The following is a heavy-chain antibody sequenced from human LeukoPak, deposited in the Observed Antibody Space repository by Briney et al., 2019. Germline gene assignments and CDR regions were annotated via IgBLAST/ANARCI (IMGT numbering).Heavy chain of an antibody. J-gene: IGHJ6*02. V-gene: IGHV3-15*05. CDR2: IYRNADGGTT. Sequence: PEGSLRLSCAASGFTFSNAWMTWVRQAPGKGLEWVGRIYRNADGGTTDYAAPVKGRFTISRDDSKNTLYLQMNSLKTEDTAVYYCTTDSYCSTTTCYASSNYYYGLDAWGQGTSVTVSS. D-gene: IGHD2-2*01. CDR3: TTDSYCSTTTCYASSNYYYGLDA. CDR1: GFTFSNAW.